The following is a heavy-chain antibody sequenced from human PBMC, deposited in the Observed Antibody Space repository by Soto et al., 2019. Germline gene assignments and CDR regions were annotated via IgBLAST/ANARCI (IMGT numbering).Heavy chain of an antibody. CDR1: GYTFTSYG. V-gene: IGHV1-24*01. CDR3: AATSSWYNWFDP. J-gene: IGHJ5*02. D-gene: IGHD6-13*01. Sequence: ASVKVSCKASGYTFTSYGISWVRQAPGKGLEWMGGFDPEDGETIYAQKFQGRVTMTEDTSTDTAYMELSSLRSEDTAVYYCAATSSWYNWFDPWGQGTPVTVSS. CDR2: FDPEDGET.